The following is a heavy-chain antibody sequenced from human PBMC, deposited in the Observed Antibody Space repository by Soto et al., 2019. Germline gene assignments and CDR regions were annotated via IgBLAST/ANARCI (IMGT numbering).Heavy chain of an antibody. CDR2: IIPIFGTA. V-gene: IGHV1-69*13. J-gene: IGHJ6*02. Sequence: SVKVSCKASGGTFSSYAISWVRQAPGQGLEWMGGIIPIFGTANYAQKFQGRVTITADESTSTAYMELSSLRSEDTAVYYCANGYYGSGSYYPIYYYYGMDVWGQGATVTVSS. CDR1: GGTFSSYA. CDR3: ANGYYGSGSYYPIYYYYGMDV. D-gene: IGHD3-10*01.